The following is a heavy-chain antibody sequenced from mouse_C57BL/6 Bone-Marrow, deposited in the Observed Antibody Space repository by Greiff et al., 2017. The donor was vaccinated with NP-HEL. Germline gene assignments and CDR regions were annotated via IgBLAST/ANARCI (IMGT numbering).Heavy chain of an antibody. CDR2: IYPGDGDT. CDR1: GYAFSSSW. CDR3: ARESED. V-gene: IGHV1-82*01. J-gene: IGHJ3*01. Sequence: VKVVESGPELVKPGASVKISCKASGYAFSSSWMNWVKQRPGKGLEWIGRIYPGDGDTNYNGKFKGKATLTADKSSSTAYMQLSSLTSEDSAVYYCARESEDWGQGTLVTVSA.